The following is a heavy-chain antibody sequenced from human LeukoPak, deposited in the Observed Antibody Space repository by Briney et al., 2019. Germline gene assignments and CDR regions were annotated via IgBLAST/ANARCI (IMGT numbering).Heavy chain of an antibody. CDR3: ARGPYQLLYYYYYGMDV. CDR1: GGSFSGYY. CDR2: INHSGST. V-gene: IGHV4-34*01. Sequence: TPSETLSLTCAVYGGSFSGYYWSWIRQPPGKGLGWIGEINHSGSTNYNPSLKSRVTISVDTSKNQFSLKLSSVTAADTAVYYCARGPYQLLYYYYYGMDVWGQGTTVTVSS. D-gene: IGHD2-2*01. J-gene: IGHJ6*02.